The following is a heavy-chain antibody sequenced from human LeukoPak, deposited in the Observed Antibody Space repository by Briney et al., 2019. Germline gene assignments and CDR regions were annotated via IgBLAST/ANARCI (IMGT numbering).Heavy chain of an antibody. CDR1: GFTFSSYS. J-gene: IGHJ4*02. D-gene: IGHD6-13*01. Sequence: PGGSLRLSCAASGFTFSSYSMNWVRQAPGKGLEWVSSISSSSSYIYYADSVKGRFTISRDNSKNTLYLQMNSLRAEDTAMYYCAVIAAAGIDYWGQGTLVTVSS. V-gene: IGHV3-21*01. CDR2: ISSSSSYI. CDR3: AVIAAAGIDY.